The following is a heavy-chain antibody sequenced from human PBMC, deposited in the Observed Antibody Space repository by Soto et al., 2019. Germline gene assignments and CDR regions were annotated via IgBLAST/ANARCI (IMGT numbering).Heavy chain of an antibody. J-gene: IGHJ4*02. CDR1: GGTFSSYA. Sequence: QVQLVQSGAEVKKPGSSVKVSCKASGGTFSSYAISRVRQAPGQGLEWMGGIIPIFGTANYAQKFQGRVTITADKSTSTAYKELSSLRSEDTAVYYCARARNDYGDRWGPFDYWGQGTLVTVSS. V-gene: IGHV1-69*06. CDR3: ARARNDYGDRWGPFDY. D-gene: IGHD4-17*01. CDR2: IIPIFGTA.